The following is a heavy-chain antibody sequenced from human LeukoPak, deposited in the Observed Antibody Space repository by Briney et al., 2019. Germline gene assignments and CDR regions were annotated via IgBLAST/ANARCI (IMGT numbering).Heavy chain of an antibody. D-gene: IGHD3-22*01. J-gene: IGHJ3*02. CDR3: AKDRGTMIVGRGAFDI. CDR2: ISGSGGST. CDR1: GFTFSSYA. V-gene: IGHV3-23*01. Sequence: GGSLRLSCAASGFTFSSYAMSWVRQAPGKGLEWVSAISGSGGSTYYADSVKGRFTISRDNSKNTLYLQMNSLRAEDTAVYYCAKDRGTMIVGRGAFDIWGQGTMVTVSS.